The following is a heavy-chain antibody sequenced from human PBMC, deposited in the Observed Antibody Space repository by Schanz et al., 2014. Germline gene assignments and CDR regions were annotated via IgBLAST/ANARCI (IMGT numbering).Heavy chain of an antibody. D-gene: IGHD4-4*01. V-gene: IGHV3-23*01. J-gene: IGHJ6*02. CDR3: AKSPVIRSYYYYGMDV. CDR2: ISGSGGST. CDR1: GFTFSNFA. Sequence: EVQLLESGGGLVQPGGSLRLSCAASGFTFSNFAMSWVRQAPGKGLKWVSAISGSGGSTYYADSVKGRFTISRDNSKNTLYLQMNSLRAEDTAVYYCAKSPVIRSYYYYGMDVWGQGTTVTVSS.